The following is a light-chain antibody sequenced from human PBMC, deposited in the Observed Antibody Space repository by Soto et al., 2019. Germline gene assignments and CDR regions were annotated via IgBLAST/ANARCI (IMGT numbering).Light chain of an antibody. CDR1: QSVSSN. Sequence: EIVMTQSPATLSVSPGERATLSCRASQSVSSNLAWYQQKPGQAPRLLIYGASTRATGIPARFSGSGSGTEFTLTISRLQSEDFAVYYCQQYNNSSYTFGQGTKLEIK. J-gene: IGKJ2*01. CDR3: QQYNNSSYT. V-gene: IGKV3-15*01. CDR2: GAS.